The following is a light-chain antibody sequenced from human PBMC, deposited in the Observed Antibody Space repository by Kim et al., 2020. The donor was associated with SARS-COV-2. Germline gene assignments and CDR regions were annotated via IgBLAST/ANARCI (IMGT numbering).Light chain of an antibody. V-gene: IGLV3-21*02. CDR1: DIGTRS. J-gene: IGLJ3*02. CDR3: QVWDTSTDYVV. CDR2: VNS. Sequence: PVPTANITCGVYDIGTRSAPWYPHQPGQAPVLVLYVNSARPSGTPVRFSGSNSGTTATLTISRVEAGDEADYYCQVWDTSTDYVVFGGGTQLTVL.